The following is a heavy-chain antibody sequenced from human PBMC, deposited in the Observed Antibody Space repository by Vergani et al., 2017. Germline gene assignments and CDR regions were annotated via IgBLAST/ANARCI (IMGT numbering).Heavy chain of an antibody. V-gene: IGHV1-8*01. Sequence: QEQLVQSGAEVRKPGASVKVSCKASGYNFTSFDINWVRLATGQGLECMGWMNPKSGNTAYAAKFKGSITMTEDTSADTAYMAVSSLRSEDTAVFYCATLNVRHKYGHNFYYFDYWGQGTLVTVSS. J-gene: IGHJ4*02. CDR1: GYNFTSFD. D-gene: IGHD5-24*01. CDR3: ATLNVRHKYGHNFYYFDY. CDR2: MNPKSGNT.